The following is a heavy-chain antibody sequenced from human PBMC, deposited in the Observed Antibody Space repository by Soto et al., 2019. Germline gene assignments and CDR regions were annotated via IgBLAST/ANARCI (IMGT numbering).Heavy chain of an antibody. V-gene: IGHV1-2*04. D-gene: IGHD2-2*01. Sequence: QVQLVQSGAEVKKPGASVKVSCKASGYTFTGYYMHWVRQAPGQGLEWMGWINPNSGGTNYAQKFQGWVTMTRDTSISTAYMELSRLRSDDTAVYYCAREDWSSTSCYFGYYGSGTAFDIWGQGTMVTVSS. J-gene: IGHJ3*02. CDR1: GYTFTGYY. CDR3: AREDWSSTSCYFGYYGSGTAFDI. CDR2: INPNSGGT.